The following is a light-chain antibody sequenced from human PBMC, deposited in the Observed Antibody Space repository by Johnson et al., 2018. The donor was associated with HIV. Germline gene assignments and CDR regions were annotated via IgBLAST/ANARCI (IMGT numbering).Light chain of an antibody. CDR3: GTWDSSLRVGF. J-gene: IGLJ1*01. CDR1: SSNIGNNY. CDR2: DNN. Sequence: QSVLTQPPSVSAAPRQKVTISCSGSSSNIGNNYVSWYQQLPGTAPKLLIYDNNKRPSGIPDRFSGSKSGTSATLGITGLQTGDEADYYCGTWDSSLRVGFFGTGTKVTVL. V-gene: IGLV1-51*01.